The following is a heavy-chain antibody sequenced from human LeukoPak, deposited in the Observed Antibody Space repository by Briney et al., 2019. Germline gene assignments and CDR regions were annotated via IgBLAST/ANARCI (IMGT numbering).Heavy chain of an antibody. Sequence: GGSLRLSCAASGFTFSSYSMNWVRQAPGKGLEWVSSISSSSSYIYCADSVKGRFTISRDNAKNSLYLQMNSLRAEDTAVYYCARDSSLTSMDVWGQGTTVTVSS. CDR3: ARDSSLTSMDV. CDR2: ISSSSSYI. D-gene: IGHD6-13*01. V-gene: IGHV3-21*01. CDR1: GFTFSSYS. J-gene: IGHJ6*02.